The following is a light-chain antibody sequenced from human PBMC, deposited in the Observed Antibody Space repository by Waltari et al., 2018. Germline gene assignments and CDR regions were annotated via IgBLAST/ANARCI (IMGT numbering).Light chain of an antibody. Sequence: DIQMTQSPSSLSASVGDRVTISCRASQSSSTYLNWYQHKPGKAPKLLIYATTSLLSGVPARFSGSGSGTDFTLTISSLQPEDFATYYCQQSYSAPRTFGQGTKVEIK. CDR2: ATT. CDR1: QSSSTY. V-gene: IGKV1-39*01. CDR3: QQSYSAPRT. J-gene: IGKJ1*01.